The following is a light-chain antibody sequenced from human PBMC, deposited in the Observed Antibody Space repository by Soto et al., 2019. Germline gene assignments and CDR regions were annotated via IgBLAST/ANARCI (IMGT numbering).Light chain of an antibody. J-gene: IGLJ7*01. CDR3: AAWDDSLNGGV. CDR2: SNN. CDR1: SSNIGSST. Sequence: LTQPPSASGTPGQRVTISCSGSSSNIGSSTVSWYQQLPGTAPKLLIYSNNQRPSGVPDRFSGSKSGTSASLAISGLQSEDEAEYYCAAWDDSLNGGVFGGGTQLTVL. V-gene: IGLV1-44*01.